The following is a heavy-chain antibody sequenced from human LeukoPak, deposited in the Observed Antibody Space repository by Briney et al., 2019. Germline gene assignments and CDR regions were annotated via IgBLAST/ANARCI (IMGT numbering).Heavy chain of an antibody. CDR1: GGSISSSSYY. V-gene: IGHV4-39*01. CDR2: IYYSGNT. J-gene: IGHJ4*02. Sequence: SETLSLSCTVSGGSISSSSYYWGWIRQPPGQGLVAIRSIYYSGNTYYSPSLKSQVTISVDTSKIQVSLKLSSVTAADTAVYYCAQRLRFLEWFHDYWGQGTLVNVSS. CDR3: AQRLRFLEWFHDY. D-gene: IGHD3-3*01.